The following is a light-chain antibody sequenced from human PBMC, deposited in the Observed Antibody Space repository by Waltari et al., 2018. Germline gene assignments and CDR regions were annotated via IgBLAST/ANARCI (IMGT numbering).Light chain of an antibody. J-gene: IGKJ3*01. CDR2: GAS. V-gene: IGKV3-20*01. CDR3: QQYADSPFT. CDR1: HSVTNTY. Sequence: EIVVTQSPGTLSLFPGEIATLSCWASHSVTNTYLAWFQQKPGQAPRLLIYGASTRAAGVPDRFSGSGSGTHFTLTISRLEPEDIAMYYCQQYADSPFTFGPGTKVELK.